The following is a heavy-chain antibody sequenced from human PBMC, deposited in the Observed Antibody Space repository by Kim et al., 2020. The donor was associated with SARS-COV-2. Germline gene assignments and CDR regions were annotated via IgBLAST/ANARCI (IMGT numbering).Heavy chain of an antibody. CDR2: ISAYNGNT. J-gene: IGHJ5*02. Sequence: ASVKVSCKASGYTFTSYGISWVRQAPGQGLEWMGWISAYNGNTNYAQKLQGRVTMTTDTSTSTAYMELRSLRSDDTAVYYCAGVMEQWRPNWFDPWGQGTLVTVSS. CDR3: AGVMEQWRPNWFDP. V-gene: IGHV1-18*01. CDR1: GYTFTSYG. D-gene: IGHD6-19*01.